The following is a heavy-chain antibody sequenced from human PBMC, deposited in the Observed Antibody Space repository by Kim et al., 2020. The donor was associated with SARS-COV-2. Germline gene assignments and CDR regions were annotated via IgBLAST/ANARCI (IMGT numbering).Heavy chain of an antibody. CDR2: ISSISSYI. J-gene: IGHJ3*02. CDR1: GFTFSSYS. V-gene: IGHV3-21*01. CDR3: ARARGYSGYDSDAFDI. D-gene: IGHD5-12*01. Sequence: GGSLRLSCAASGFTFSSYSMNWVRQAPGKWLEWVSSISSISSYIYYADSVKGRFTISRDNAKNSLYLQMNSLRAEDTAVYYCARARGYSGYDSDAFDIWGQGTMVTVSS.